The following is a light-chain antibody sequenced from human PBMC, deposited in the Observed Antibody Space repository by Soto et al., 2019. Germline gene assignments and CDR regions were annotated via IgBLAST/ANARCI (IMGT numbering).Light chain of an antibody. CDR3: RSYTSTSTYV. V-gene: IGLV2-14*01. CDR1: SSDVGGYNY. Sequence: QSVLTQPASVSGSPGQSITISCTGTSSDVGGYNYVSWYQQHPGKAPKLVIYEVTKRPSGVSNRFSGSKSGNTASLTISGLQAEDETDYYCRSYTSTSTYVFGTGTKVTVL. J-gene: IGLJ1*01. CDR2: EVT.